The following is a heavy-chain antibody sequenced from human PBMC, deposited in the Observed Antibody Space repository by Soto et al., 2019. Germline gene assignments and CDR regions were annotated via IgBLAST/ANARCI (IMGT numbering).Heavy chain of an antibody. J-gene: IGHJ4*02. CDR2: ISSNGGST. D-gene: IGHD3-22*01. Sequence: GGSVRLSCSASGFTFSSYALHWVRQAAGKGLEYVSAISSNGGSTYSADSVKGRFTISRDNSKTTLYLQMSSLRAEDTAVYYCVKWAYYYDSSGYSPEDWGQGTIVTVSS. V-gene: IGHV3-64D*06. CDR1: GFTFSSYA. CDR3: VKWAYYYDSSGYSPED.